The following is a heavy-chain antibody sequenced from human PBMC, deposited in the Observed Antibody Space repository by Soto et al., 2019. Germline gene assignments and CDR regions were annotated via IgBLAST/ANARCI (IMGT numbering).Heavy chain of an antibody. CDR1: GGTFSSYA. CDR2: FIPMFNRP. J-gene: IGHJ6*01. V-gene: IGHV1-69*01. CDR3: ARGQFHHVSNYYYALDV. Sequence: QVQLVQSGAEVKKPGSSVKVSCKASGGTFSSYAISWVRQAPGQGLEWMGGFIPMFNRPHSARKFQGRVTITADESTSTAYMGLSSLRSEDTAVYYCARGQFHHVSNYYYALDVW.